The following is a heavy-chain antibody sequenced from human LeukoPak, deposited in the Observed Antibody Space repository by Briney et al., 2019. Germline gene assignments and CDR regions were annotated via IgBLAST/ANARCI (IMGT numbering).Heavy chain of an antibody. D-gene: IGHD2-2*02. V-gene: IGHV4-34*01. CDR1: GGSFSGYY. CDR3: ARGGIGYCSSTSCYTRGGWFDP. J-gene: IGHJ5*02. CDR2: INHSGST. Sequence: PSEALSLTCAVYGGSFSGYYWSWIRQPPGKGLEWIGEINHSGSTNYNPSLKSRVTISVDTSKNQFSLKLSSVTAADTAVYYCARGGIGYCSSTSCYTRGGWFDPWGRGTLVTVSS.